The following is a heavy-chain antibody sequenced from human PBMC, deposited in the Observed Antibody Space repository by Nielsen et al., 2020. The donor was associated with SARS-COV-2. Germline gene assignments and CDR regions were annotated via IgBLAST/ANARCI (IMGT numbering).Heavy chain of an antibody. CDR3: ALVRVVNFVRYFDY. J-gene: IGHJ4*02. D-gene: IGHD3-22*01. CDR2: INHSGST. Sequence: SETLSLTCAVYGGSFSGYYWTWIRQPPGKGLEWIGEINHSGSTNYNPSLKSRVTISVDTSKNQFSLKLSSVTAADTAVYYCALVRVVNFVRYFDYWGQGTLVTVSS. V-gene: IGHV4-34*01. CDR1: GGSFSGYY.